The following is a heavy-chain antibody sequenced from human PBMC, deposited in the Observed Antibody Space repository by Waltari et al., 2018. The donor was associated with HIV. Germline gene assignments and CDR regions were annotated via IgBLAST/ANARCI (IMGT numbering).Heavy chain of an antibody. Sequence: DVQLVESGGGRVKPGESLRLSCVTSGFIFNSYSMNWVRQAPGKGPEWVSSISSSGNFKHYADSVKGRFTISRDNAENSLYLQMNGLRAEDTAIYYCARDSRGSTWSLNWFDPWGQGTLVTVSS. D-gene: IGHD6-6*01. CDR1: GFIFNSYS. J-gene: IGHJ5*02. CDR3: ARDSRGSTWSLNWFDP. CDR2: ISSSGNFK. V-gene: IGHV3-21*02.